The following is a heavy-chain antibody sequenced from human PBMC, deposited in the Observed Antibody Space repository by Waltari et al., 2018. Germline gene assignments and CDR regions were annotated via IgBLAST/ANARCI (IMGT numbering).Heavy chain of an antibody. CDR2: ISYDGRNK. V-gene: IGHV3-30*04. J-gene: IGHJ4*02. Sequence: QVQLVESGGGVVQPGRSLRLSCAASGFTFSSYAMHWVRQAPGKGLERMAVISYDGRNKYYADSVKCRFTISRDNSKNTLYLQMNSLRAEDTAVYYCARYNWNSRYIDYWGQGTLVTVSS. D-gene: IGHD1-7*01. CDR1: GFTFSSYA. CDR3: ARYNWNSRYIDY.